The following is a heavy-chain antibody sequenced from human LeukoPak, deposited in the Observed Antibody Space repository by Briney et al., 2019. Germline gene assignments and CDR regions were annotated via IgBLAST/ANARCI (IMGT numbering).Heavy chain of an antibody. CDR2: IQYDGNNE. V-gene: IGHV3-30*02. Sequence: GGSLRLSCAASGFTFSSYGMHWVRQAPGKGLEWVAYIQYDGNNEQFADSVKGRFSVSRDSSKNILYLQMNSLRAEDTAVYYCAELGITMIGGVWGKGTTVTISS. J-gene: IGHJ6*04. CDR1: GFTFSSYG. D-gene: IGHD3-10*02. CDR3: AELGITMIGGV.